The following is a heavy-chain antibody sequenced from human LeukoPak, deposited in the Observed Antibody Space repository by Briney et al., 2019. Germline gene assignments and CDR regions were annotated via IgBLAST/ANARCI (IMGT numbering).Heavy chain of an antibody. J-gene: IGHJ3*02. CDR2: ISSSGSTI. CDR3: GRVITMGPDNAFDI. Sequence: GGSLRLSCAASGFTFSSYEMNWVRQPPGKGRDWVSYISSSGSTIYYADSVKGRFTTSRDNAKNSLYLQMNSLRAEDTAVYYCGRVITMGPDNAFDIWGQGTMVTVSS. D-gene: IGHD3-10*01. V-gene: IGHV3-48*03. CDR1: GFTFSSYE.